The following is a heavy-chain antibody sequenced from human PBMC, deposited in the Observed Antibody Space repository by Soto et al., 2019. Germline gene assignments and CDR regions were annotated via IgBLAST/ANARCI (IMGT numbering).Heavy chain of an antibody. D-gene: IGHD2-15*01. Sequence: SETLSLTCAVYGGSCSGYYWSWIRQPPGKGLEWIGEINHSGSTNYNPSLKSRVTMSVDTSKNQFSLKLSSVTAADTAVYYCARGIRYCSGGSCVKFDYWGQGTLVTVSS. CDR1: GGSCSGYY. V-gene: IGHV4-34*01. CDR3: ARGIRYCSGGSCVKFDY. J-gene: IGHJ4*02. CDR2: INHSGST.